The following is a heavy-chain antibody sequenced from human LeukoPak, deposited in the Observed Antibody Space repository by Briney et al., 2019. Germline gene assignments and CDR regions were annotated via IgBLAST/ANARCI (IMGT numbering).Heavy chain of an antibody. CDR2: ISSNGGST. J-gene: IGHJ4*02. Sequence: GGSLRLSCSASGFTFSSYAMHWVRQAPGKGLEYVSAISSNGGSTYYADSVKGRFTISRDNSKNTLYLQMSSLRAEDTAVYYCVKTYGDYGFYFDYWGQGTLVTVSS. CDR1: GFTFSSYA. D-gene: IGHD4-17*01. CDR3: VKTYGDYGFYFDY. V-gene: IGHV3-64D*06.